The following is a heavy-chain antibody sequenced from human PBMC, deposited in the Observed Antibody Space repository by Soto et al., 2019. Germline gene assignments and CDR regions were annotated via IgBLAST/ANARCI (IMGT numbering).Heavy chain of an antibody. V-gene: IGHV3-74*01. CDR2: ISVDGGDT. J-gene: IGHJ6*03. CDR1: GFTLSDYW. Sequence: PGGSLRLSCAASGFTLSDYWMHWVRQVPGKGLLWVSRISVDGGDTTYADSVKGRFTISRDNAKNTLYLQMDTLRAEDTAIYYCAKGSRGAYYYCMDVWGKGTTVTVSS. CDR3: AKGSRGAYYYCMDV.